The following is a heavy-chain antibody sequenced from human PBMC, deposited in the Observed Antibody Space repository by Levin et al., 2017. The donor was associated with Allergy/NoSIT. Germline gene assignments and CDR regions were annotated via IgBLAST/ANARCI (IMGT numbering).Heavy chain of an antibody. CDR2: TYYRSKWFN. CDR3: ARADYGSGNYRKSLHY. D-gene: IGHD3-10*01. Sequence: PSQTLSLTCAISGDSVSSNSAAWNWIRQSPSRGLEWLGRTYYRSKWFNDYAVSVKSRITINPDTSKNQFSLQLNSVTPEDTAVYYCARADYGSGNYRKSLHYWGQGTLVTVSS. J-gene: IGHJ4*02. V-gene: IGHV6-1*01. CDR1: GDSVSSNSAA.